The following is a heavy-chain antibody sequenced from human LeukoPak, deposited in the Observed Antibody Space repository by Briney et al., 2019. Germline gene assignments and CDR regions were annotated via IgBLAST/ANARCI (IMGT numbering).Heavy chain of an antibody. Sequence: GGSLRLSCAASGFTVSSDYMSWVRQAPGKGPEWVSVIYSGGSTDYAGSVRGRFTISRDNSRNTLYLQMNSLRVEDTAVYFCAAERPGTGTFLDYWGQGTLVTVSS. CDR1: GFTVSSDY. CDR3: AAERPGTGTFLDY. J-gene: IGHJ4*02. D-gene: IGHD3/OR15-3a*01. CDR2: IYSGGST. V-gene: IGHV3-53*01.